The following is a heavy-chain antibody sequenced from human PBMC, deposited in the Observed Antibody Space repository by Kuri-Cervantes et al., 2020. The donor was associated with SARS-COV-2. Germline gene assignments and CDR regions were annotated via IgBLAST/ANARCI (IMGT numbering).Heavy chain of an antibody. CDR3: ARQRDTAMDTASPFDY. CDR2: ISSSSSQR. CDR1: GFTFSSYS. V-gene: IGHV3-21*01. D-gene: IGHD5-18*01. Sequence: ETLSLTCAASGFTFSSYSMNWVRQAPGKGLEWVSSISSSSSQRYYVDSVKGRFTISRDNAKNSLYLQMNSLRAEDTAVYYCARQRDTAMDTASPFDYWGQGTLVTVSS. J-gene: IGHJ4*02.